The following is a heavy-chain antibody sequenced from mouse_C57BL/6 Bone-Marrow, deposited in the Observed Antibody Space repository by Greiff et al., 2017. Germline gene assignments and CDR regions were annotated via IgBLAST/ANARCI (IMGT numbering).Heavy chain of an antibody. CDR1: GYTFPSYW. CDR2: IYPGSGST. V-gene: IGHV1-55*01. CDR3: ARPYYSNYWYCDV. Sequence: QLTQPGAELVKPGASVKMSCKASGYTFPSYWITWVQQRPGQGLEWIGDIYPGSGSTNYNEKFKSKATLTVDTSSSTAYMQLSSLTSEDSAVYYGARPYYSNYWYCDVWGTGTTVTVSS. D-gene: IGHD2-5*01. J-gene: IGHJ1*03.